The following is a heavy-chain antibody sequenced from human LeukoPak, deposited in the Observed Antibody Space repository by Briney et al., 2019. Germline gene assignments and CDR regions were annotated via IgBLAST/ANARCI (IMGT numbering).Heavy chain of an antibody. J-gene: IGHJ4*02. D-gene: IGHD3-10*01. V-gene: IGHV1-2*06. Sequence: ASVKVSCKASGQSLTGYFIHWVRQAPGQGLEWVGRIDPNTGDTIYAQNFQGRVTVASATSISTAYMELSRLTSDDTAVYFCARLGLHGSGTYYFFDYWGQGTLVTVSS. CDR2: IDPNTGDT. CDR3: ARLGLHGSGTYYFFDY. CDR1: GQSLTGYF.